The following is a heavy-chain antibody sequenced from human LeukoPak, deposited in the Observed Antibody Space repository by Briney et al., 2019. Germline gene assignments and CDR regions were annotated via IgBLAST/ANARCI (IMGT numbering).Heavy chain of an antibody. CDR3: ARDLSDDGSPYTHYGMAV. CDR2: IYHSGST. J-gene: IGHJ6*02. V-gene: IGHV4-4*02. Sequence: SGTLSLTCAVSGGSISSSNWWSWVRQPPGKGLEWIGEIYHSGSTNYNPSLKSRVTISVDTSKNQLSLNLSSVTAADTAVYYCARDLSDDGSPYTHYGMAVWGQGTTVTVSS. D-gene: IGHD3-16*01. CDR1: GGSISSSNW.